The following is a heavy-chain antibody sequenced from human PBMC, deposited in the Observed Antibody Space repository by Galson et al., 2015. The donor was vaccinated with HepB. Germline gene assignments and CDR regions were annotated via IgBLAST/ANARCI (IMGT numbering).Heavy chain of an antibody. Sequence: SETLSLTCTVSGGSISSSSYYWGWIRQPPGKGLEWIGCIYYSGTTYYNPSLKSRVTISVDTSKNQFSLKLSSVTAADTAVYYCARLPYSSSWSPWFDPWGQGTLVTVSS. D-gene: IGHD6-13*01. V-gene: IGHV4-39*01. J-gene: IGHJ5*02. CDR3: ARLPYSSSWSPWFDP. CDR2: IYYSGTT. CDR1: GGSISSSSYY.